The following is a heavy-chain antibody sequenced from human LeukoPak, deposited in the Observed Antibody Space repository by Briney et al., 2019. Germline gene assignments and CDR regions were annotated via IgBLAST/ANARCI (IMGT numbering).Heavy chain of an antibody. J-gene: IGHJ4*02. CDR3: ARESTAVIPGC. D-gene: IGHD4-23*01. CDR2: MNQDGSDI. V-gene: IGHV3-7*01. CDR1: GFTFISFW. Sequence: GGSLRLSCAASGFTFISFWMSWVRQAPGKGLERVANMNQDGSDINYVDSVEGRFTISRDNAKKLLYLQMNSLTAEDTAVYYCARESTAVIPGCWGQGTLVTVSS.